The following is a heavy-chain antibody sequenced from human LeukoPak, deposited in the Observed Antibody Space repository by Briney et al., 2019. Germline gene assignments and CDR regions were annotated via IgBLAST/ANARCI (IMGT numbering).Heavy chain of an antibody. CDR3: ARIRIEWELPGDYYYGMDV. CDR1: GGSISSYY. D-gene: IGHD1-26*01. Sequence: PSETLSLTCTVSGGSISSYYWSWIRQPPGKGLEWIGYIYYSGSTNYNPSLKSRVTISVDTSKNQFSLKLSSVTAADTAVYYCARIRIEWELPGDYYYGMDVWGQGTTVTVSS. CDR2: IYYSGST. J-gene: IGHJ6*02. V-gene: IGHV4-59*01.